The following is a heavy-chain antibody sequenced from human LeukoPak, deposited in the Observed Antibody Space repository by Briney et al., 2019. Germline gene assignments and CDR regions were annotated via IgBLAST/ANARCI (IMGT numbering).Heavy chain of an antibody. CDR1: GFSFSDYY. CDR3: ARHPDGSLSLDY. D-gene: IGHD1-26*01. Sequence: PGGSLRLSCVASGFSFSDYYMSWIRQAPGKGLEWVSYISSSGSHTNYADSVTGRFTISRNNAKKSLHLQMHSLRAEDTAVYYCARHPDGSLSLDYWGQGTLVTVSS. J-gene: IGHJ4*02. CDR2: ISSSGSHT. V-gene: IGHV3-11*03.